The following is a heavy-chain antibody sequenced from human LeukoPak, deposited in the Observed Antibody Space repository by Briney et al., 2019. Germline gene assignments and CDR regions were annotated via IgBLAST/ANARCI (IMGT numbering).Heavy chain of an antibody. CDR2: VFYDGSNQ. Sequence: GGSLRLACAASGCTFSNYGLHWVRQVPSKGLEWVAFVFYDGSNQYYADSVKGRFTISRDNSKYTLYLQMNSLRVEDTAVYYCAKGDYFGSGFDYWGQGTLVIVST. J-gene: IGHJ4*02. CDR3: AKGDYFGSGFDY. D-gene: IGHD3-10*01. CDR1: GCTFSNYG. V-gene: IGHV3-30*02.